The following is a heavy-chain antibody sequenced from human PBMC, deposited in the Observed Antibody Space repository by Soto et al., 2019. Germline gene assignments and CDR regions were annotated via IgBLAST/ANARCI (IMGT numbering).Heavy chain of an antibody. J-gene: IGHJ5*02. CDR1: GGTFSSYA. V-gene: IGHV1-69*06. CDR3: ARSITMMLVRGGLDP. Sequence: QVPLVQSGAEVKKPGSSVNVSCKASGGTFSSYAFSWVRQAPGQSLEWVGGISPMFATANYAQKFQGRVTITADKSTSTAYMELSSLRSDDTAVYFCARSITMMLVRGGLDPWGQGTLVTVSS. CDR2: ISPMFATA. D-gene: IGHD3-22*01.